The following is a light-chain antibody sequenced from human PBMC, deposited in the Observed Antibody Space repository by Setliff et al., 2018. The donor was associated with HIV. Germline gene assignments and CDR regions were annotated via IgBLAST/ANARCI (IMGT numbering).Light chain of an antibody. J-gene: IGLJ1*01. CDR2: KNN. V-gene: IGLV1-44*01. CDR3: AAWDDSLSVFV. CDR1: SSNIGSNT. Sequence: QSALTQPPPASGTPGQRVTISCSGSSSNIGSNTVNWYQQVPGTAPKLPIFKNNQRPSGVPDRFSGSKSGTLASLAISGLQSDDEADYYCAAWDDSLSVFVFGTGTKVTVL.